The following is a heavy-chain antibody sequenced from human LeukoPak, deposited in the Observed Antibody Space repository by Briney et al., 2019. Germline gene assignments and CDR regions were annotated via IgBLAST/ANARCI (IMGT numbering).Heavy chain of an antibody. J-gene: IGHJ4*02. CDR3: ARYRGVYTDYYFDY. CDR1: GFTFSSYA. V-gene: IGHV3-23*01. Sequence: PGGSLRLSCGASGFTFSSYAMSWVRQAPGRVLEWVSAISGSGGSTYYAHSVKGRFTISRDNSKNTLYLQMNSLRAEDTAVYYCARYRGVYTDYYFDYWGQGTLVTVSS. D-gene: IGHD3-10*01. CDR2: ISGSGGST.